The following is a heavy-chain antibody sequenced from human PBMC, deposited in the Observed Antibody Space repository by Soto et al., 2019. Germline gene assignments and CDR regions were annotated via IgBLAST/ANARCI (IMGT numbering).Heavy chain of an antibody. CDR3: EREGPAPYYYYGMGV. V-gene: IGHV1-18*01. CDR1: GYSFTTYG. J-gene: IGHJ6*02. Sequence: QVQLVQSGGEVKKPGASVKVSCKTSGYSFTTYGISWVRQAPGQGLEWMGWISGYNGNTNYAQKFQGRVTMTTDTSTSTAYMELRSLRSDDTAVYYCEREGPAPYYYYGMGVWGQGSTVAVSS. CDR2: ISGYNGNT.